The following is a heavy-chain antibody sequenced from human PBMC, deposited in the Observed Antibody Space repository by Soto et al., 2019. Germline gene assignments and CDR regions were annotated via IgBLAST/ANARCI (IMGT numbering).Heavy chain of an antibody. CDR1: GYTFTSSD. CDR2: MNPNSGNT. CDR3: ARGASP. V-gene: IGHV1-8*01. Sequence: QVQLVQSGAEVKKPGASVKVSCKASGYTFTSSDINWVRQATGQGLEWLGWMNPNSGNTGYAQKFQGRITLTRSTSINTAYLELSSLSSDDSAVYYCARGASPWGRGTLVTVSS. J-gene: IGHJ5*02.